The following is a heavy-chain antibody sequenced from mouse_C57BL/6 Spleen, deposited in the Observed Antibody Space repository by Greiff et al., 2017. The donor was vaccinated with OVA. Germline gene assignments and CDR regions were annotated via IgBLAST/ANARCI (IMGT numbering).Heavy chain of an antibody. CDR2: IDPETGGT. V-gene: IGHV1-15*01. D-gene: IGHD1-1*01. Sequence: VKLMESGAELVRPGASVTLSCKASGYTFTDYEMHWVKQTPVHGLEWIGAIDPETGGTAYNQKFKGKAILTADKSSSTAYMELRSLTSEDSAVYYCTRAHYYGSSYRVYYAMDYWGQGTSVTVSS. CDR3: TRAHYYGSSYRVYYAMDY. CDR1: GYTFTDYE. J-gene: IGHJ4*01.